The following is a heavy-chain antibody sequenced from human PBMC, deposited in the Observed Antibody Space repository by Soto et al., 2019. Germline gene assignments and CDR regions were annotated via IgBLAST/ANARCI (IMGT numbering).Heavy chain of an antibody. Sequence: SETLSLTCTVSGGSITSSGYFWGWIRQPPGKGPEWLGSIYHSGTTYYNPSVKGRVTISVDTSKNQFSLKMSPVTAADTAVYYCARDSSGYYWFDPWGQGTLVTVSS. CDR3: ARDSSGYYWFDP. J-gene: IGHJ5*02. CDR1: GGSITSSGYF. V-gene: IGHV4-39*07. D-gene: IGHD3-22*01. CDR2: IYHSGTT.